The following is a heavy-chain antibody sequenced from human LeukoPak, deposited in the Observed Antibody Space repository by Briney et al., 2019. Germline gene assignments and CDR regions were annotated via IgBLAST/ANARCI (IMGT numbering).Heavy chain of an antibody. CDR2: ISGSGVST. Sequence: GGSLRLSCAASGFTFSSYAMSWVRQAPGKGLEWVSSISGSGVSTYYADSVQGRFTISRDKSKNTLYLQMNSLRAEDTAVYYCAKGAYDYIEIAYFDYWGQGSLVTVSS. V-gene: IGHV3-23*01. CDR1: GFTFSSYA. CDR3: AKGAYDYIEIAYFDY. D-gene: IGHD5-12*01. J-gene: IGHJ4*02.